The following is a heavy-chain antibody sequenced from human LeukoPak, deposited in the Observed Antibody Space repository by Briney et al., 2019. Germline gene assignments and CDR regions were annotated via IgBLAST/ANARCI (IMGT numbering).Heavy chain of an antibody. D-gene: IGHD5-18*01. V-gene: IGHV3-23*01. Sequence: GGSLRLSCAASGFTFSSYAMSWVRQDPGEGLEWVSAISADGGSTYYADSLKGRFTISRDNSKNTLYLQMNSLRAEDTALYYCAKESEKQLWSFDYWGQGTLVTVSS. J-gene: IGHJ4*02. CDR2: ISADGGST. CDR3: AKESEKQLWSFDY. CDR1: GFTFSSYA.